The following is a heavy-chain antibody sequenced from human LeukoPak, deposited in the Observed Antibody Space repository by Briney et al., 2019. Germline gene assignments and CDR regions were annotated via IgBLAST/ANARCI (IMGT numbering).Heavy chain of an antibody. V-gene: IGHV3-7*01. Sequence: PGGSLRLSCAASGFTFSSYWMSWVRQAPGKGLEWVANIKQDGSEKYYVDSMKGRFTISRDNAKNSLYLQMNSLRAEDTAVYYCAREPGTTGTTLWFDPWGRGTLVTVSS. CDR3: AREPGTTGTTLWFDP. CDR2: IKQDGSEK. CDR1: GFTFSSYW. J-gene: IGHJ5*02. D-gene: IGHD1-1*01.